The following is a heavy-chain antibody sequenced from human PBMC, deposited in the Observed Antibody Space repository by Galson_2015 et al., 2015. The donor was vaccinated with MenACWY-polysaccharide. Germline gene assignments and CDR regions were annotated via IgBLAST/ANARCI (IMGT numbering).Heavy chain of an antibody. CDR3: AKGGDDIVVINWFDP. V-gene: IGHV3-30*18. D-gene: IGHD2-15*01. J-gene: IGHJ5*02. CDR2: ISYDGSTK. Sequence: SLRLSCAASGFDFSRYGMHWVRQAPGKGLEWLAVISYDGSTKEYADSVKGRFTISRDNSKNTVYLQMNSLRVEDEAMYFCAKGGDDIVVINWFDPWGQGTRVTVSS. CDR1: GFDFSRYG.